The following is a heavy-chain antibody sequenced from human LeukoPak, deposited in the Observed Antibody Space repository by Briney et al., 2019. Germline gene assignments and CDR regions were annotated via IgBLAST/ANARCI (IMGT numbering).Heavy chain of an antibody. Sequence: SGGSLRLSCAASGFTFSSYSMNWVRQAPGKGLEWVSSISSSSSHIYDADSVKGRFTISRDNAKNSLYLQMNSLRAEDTAIYYCARSGGPLLEIGFDPWGQGTPVTVSS. CDR2: ISSSSSHI. J-gene: IGHJ5*02. D-gene: IGHD1-1*01. V-gene: IGHV3-21*01. CDR3: ARSGGPLLEIGFDP. CDR1: GFTFSSYS.